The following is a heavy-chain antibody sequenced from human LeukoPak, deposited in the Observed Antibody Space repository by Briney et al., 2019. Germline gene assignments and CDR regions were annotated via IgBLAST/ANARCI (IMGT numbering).Heavy chain of an antibody. V-gene: IGHV1-69*06. CDR1: GYTFTGYY. Sequence: GASVKVSCKASGYTFTGYYMHWVRQAPGQGLEWMGGIIPIFGTANYAQKFQGRVTLTADKSTRTAYMELSSLRSEDTAVYYCARDNDSRDPPHFDYWGQGTLVTVSS. CDR3: ARDNDSRDPPHFDY. D-gene: IGHD3-16*01. CDR2: IIPIFGTA. J-gene: IGHJ4*02.